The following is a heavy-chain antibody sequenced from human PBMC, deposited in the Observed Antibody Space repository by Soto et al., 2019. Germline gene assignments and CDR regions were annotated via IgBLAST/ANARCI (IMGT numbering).Heavy chain of an antibody. Sequence: VASVKVSCKASGGTFSSYAISWVRQAPGQGLEWMGGIIPIFGTANYAQKFQGRVTITADESTSTAYMELSSLRSEDTAVYYCARDYYDSSGYSGGPDYYYYGMDVWGQGTTVTVSS. V-gene: IGHV1-69*13. D-gene: IGHD3-22*01. CDR1: GGTFSSYA. CDR2: IIPIFGTA. CDR3: ARDYYDSSGYSGGPDYYYYGMDV. J-gene: IGHJ6*02.